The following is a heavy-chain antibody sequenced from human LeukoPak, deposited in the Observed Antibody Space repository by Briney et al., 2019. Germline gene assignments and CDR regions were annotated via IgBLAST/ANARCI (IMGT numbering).Heavy chain of an antibody. V-gene: IGHV3-9*01. D-gene: IGHD3-10*01. CDR2: ISWNSSSI. CDR3: AKDINYGSGSYSYLDY. CDR1: GFTFDDYA. Sequence: GRSLRLSCAASGFTFDDYAMHWVRQAPGRGLEWVSGISWNSSSIGYADSVKGRFTISRDNAKNSLYLQMNSLRAEDTALYYCAKDINYGSGSYSYLDYWGQGTLVTVSS. J-gene: IGHJ4*02.